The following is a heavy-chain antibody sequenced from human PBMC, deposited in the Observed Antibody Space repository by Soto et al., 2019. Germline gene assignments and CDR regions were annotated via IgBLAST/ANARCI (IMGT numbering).Heavy chain of an antibody. CDR3: ARWGGQTDTARDYYYYGMDV. D-gene: IGHD5-18*01. Sequence: QVQLVQSGAEVKKPGSSVKVSCKASGGTFSSYAISWVRQAPGQGLEWMGGIIPIFGTANYAQKFQGRVTITADESTSTAYMELSSLRSEDTAVYYCARWGGQTDTARDYYYYGMDVWGQGTTVTVSS. V-gene: IGHV1-69*12. CDR1: GGTFSSYA. CDR2: IIPIFGTA. J-gene: IGHJ6*02.